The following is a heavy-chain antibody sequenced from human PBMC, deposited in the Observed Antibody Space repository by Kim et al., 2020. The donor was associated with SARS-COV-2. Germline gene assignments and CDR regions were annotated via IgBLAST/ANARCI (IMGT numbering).Heavy chain of an antibody. CDR2: IKSNTDGGTK. J-gene: IGHJ4*02. CDR1: GFNFIETW. V-gene: IGHV3-15*01. D-gene: IGHD2-2*01. Sequence: GGSLRLSCAVSGFNFIETWMSWVRLVPGKGLEWVARIKSNTDGGTKDYAVPVKGRFTISRDDSQHTLYLQMNGLKAEDTAVYYCTTDQAMLDYWGQGTLVTVSS. CDR3: TTDQAMLDY.